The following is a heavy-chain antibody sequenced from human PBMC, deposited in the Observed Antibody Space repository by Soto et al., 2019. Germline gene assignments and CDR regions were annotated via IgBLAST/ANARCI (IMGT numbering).Heavy chain of an antibody. CDR1: GGSISSSSYY. V-gene: IGHV4-39*01. D-gene: IGHD3-3*01. CDR3: ARGYDFWSGYYYYYYYGMDV. J-gene: IGHJ6*02. CDR2: IYYSGST. Sequence: SETLSLTCTVSGGSISSSSYYWGWIRQPPGKGLGWIGSIYYSGSTYYNPSLKSRVTISVDTSKNQFSLKLSSVTAADTAVYYCARGYDFWSGYYYYYYYGMDVWGQGTTVTVSS.